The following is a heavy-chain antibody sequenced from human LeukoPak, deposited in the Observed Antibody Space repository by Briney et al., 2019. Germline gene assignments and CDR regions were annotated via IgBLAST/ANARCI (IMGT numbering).Heavy chain of an antibody. J-gene: IGHJ6*03. Sequence: SETLSLTCAVYGGSFNSYYWSWIRQPPGKGLEWIGQISHSGNTNYNPSLKSRVTISVDTSKNQFSLKLSSVTAADTAVYYCARVSWFPGTSYYYMDVWGKGTTVTVSS. CDR2: ISHSGNT. V-gene: IGHV4-34*01. D-gene: IGHD1-1*01. CDR3: ARVSWFPGTSYYYMDV. CDR1: GGSFNSYY.